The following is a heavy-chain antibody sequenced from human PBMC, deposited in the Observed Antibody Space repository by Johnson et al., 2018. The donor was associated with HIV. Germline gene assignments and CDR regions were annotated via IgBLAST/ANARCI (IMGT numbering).Heavy chain of an antibody. V-gene: IGHV3-23*04. D-gene: IGHD5-18*01. Sequence: VQLVESGGGVVQPGGSLRLSCAASGFTFSSYAMSWVRQAPGKGLEWVSGISGGGGRTYYADSVKRRFTISRDNSKNTLYLQMNSRRAEDTAVYYRARDADTAMVTGGSFDIWGQGTMVTVSS. J-gene: IGHJ3*02. CDR2: ISGGGGRT. CDR3: ARDADTAMVTGGSFDI. CDR1: GFTFSSYA.